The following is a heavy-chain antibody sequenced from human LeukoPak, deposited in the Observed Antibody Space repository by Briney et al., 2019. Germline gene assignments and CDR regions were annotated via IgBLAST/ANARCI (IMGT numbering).Heavy chain of an antibody. Sequence: GGSLRLSCAASGFTFSSYAMSWVRQAPGKGLEWVSGLTGSGGNTYYADSVKDRFTISRDNSKNTLSLQMNSLRAEDAAVYYCVKFRGIQHYNYHMDVWGKGTTVTVSS. J-gene: IGHJ6*03. D-gene: IGHD3-10*01. V-gene: IGHV3-23*01. CDR2: LTGSGGNT. CDR1: GFTFSSYA. CDR3: VKFRGIQHYNYHMDV.